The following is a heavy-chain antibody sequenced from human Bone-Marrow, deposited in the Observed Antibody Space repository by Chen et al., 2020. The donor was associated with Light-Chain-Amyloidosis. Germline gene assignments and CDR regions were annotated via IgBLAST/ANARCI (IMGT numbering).Heavy chain of an antibody. CDR2: ISGISSAI. CDR1: GFAFSNYG. V-gene: IGHV3-48*01. CDR3: ARRSYGGPDR. Sequence: EVQLVESGGGLVQPGGSLRLSCSASGFAFSNYGMNWVRQAPGKGLEWISYISGISSAISYADSVNGRFTISRDNAKNSLSLQMNSLRAEDTAIYYCARRSYGGPDRWGQGTLVTVSS. D-gene: IGHD4-17*01. J-gene: IGHJ5*02.